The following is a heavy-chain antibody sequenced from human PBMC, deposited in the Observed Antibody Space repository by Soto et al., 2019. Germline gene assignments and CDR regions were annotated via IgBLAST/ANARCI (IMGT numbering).Heavy chain of an antibody. CDR3: ARASDTAGPYCFDY. J-gene: IGHJ4*02. D-gene: IGHD5-18*01. CDR2: ISSRGDTI. V-gene: IGHV3-48*02. Sequence: GGSLRLSCAASGFTFSGYSMNWVRQAPGKGLEWVSFISSRGDTIYYADSVKGRFTMSRDMAKNSLFMHMNSLRDEDKALYYCARASDTAGPYCFDYWGQGTLVTVSS. CDR1: GFTFSGYS.